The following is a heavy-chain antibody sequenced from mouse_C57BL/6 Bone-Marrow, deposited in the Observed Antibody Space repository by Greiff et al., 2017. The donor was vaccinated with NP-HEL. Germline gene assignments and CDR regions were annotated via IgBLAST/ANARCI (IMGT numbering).Heavy chain of an antibody. J-gene: IGHJ2*01. CDR2: LDPENGDT. Sequence: EVQLQQSGAELVRPGASLKLSCTASGFNIKDDYMHWVKQRPEQGLEWIGWLDPENGDTEYASKFQGKATITADTSSNTAYLQLSSLTSEDTAVYYCTTSRGSSYYFDYWGQGTTLTVSS. V-gene: IGHV14-4*01. CDR3: TTSRGSSYYFDY. CDR1: GFNIKDDY. D-gene: IGHD1-1*01.